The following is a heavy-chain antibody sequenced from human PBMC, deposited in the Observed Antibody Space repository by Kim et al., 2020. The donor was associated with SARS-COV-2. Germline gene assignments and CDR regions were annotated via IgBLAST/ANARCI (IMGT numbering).Heavy chain of an antibody. CDR3: ARVLTIAAAGIGY. J-gene: IGHJ4*02. CDR1: GFTVSSNY. CDR2: IYSGGST. V-gene: IGHV3-66*01. Sequence: GGSLRLSCPASGFTVSSNYMSWVRQAPGKGLEWVSVIYSGGSTYFADSVKGRFTISRVNSKNTLYLQMNSLRAEDTAVYYCARVLTIAAAGIGYWGQGTLVTVSS. D-gene: IGHD6-13*01.